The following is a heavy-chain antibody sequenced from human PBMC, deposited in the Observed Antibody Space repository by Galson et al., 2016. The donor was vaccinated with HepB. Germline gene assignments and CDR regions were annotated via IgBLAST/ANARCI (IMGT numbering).Heavy chain of an antibody. CDR1: GFTFSTYS. CDR2: ISITSGYK. Sequence: SLRLSCAASGFTFSTYSMNWVRQAPGKGLEWVSSISITSGYKYYADSLKGRVTISRDNAKNSLYLQMNSLSAEDTAVYYCARPPEGDRRYFDLWGRGTLVTVSS. V-gene: IGHV3-21*01. CDR3: ARPPEGDRRYFDL. J-gene: IGHJ2*01. D-gene: IGHD3-16*01.